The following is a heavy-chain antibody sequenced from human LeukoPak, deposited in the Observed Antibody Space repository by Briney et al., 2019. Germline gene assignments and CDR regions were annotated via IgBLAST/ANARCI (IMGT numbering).Heavy chain of an antibody. CDR2: ISGSGGST. CDR1: GFTFSSYA. Sequence: QSGGSLRLSCAASGFTFSSYAMSWVRQAPGKGLEWVSAISGSGGSTYYADSVKGRFTISRDNSKNTLYLQMNSLRAEDTAVYYCANSAYDFWSGYYSGTLDYWGQGTLVTVSS. V-gene: IGHV3-23*01. J-gene: IGHJ4*02. CDR3: ANSAYDFWSGYYSGTLDY. D-gene: IGHD3-3*01.